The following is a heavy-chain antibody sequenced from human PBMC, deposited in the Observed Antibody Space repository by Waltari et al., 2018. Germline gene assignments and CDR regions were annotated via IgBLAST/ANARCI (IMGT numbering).Heavy chain of an antibody. Sequence: QVQLEQSGAEVKKPGSSVKVSCQASGGPFRRYSFTWMRQAPGQGLDWLGGIVLMFGKPTYAQKFQGRVWITADESSSTVYMEVSSLRSDDTAIYYCARGLGGSYSLQNPFDFWGQGTMVTVSS. CDR2: IVLMFGKP. J-gene: IGHJ3*01. CDR1: GGPFRRYS. D-gene: IGHD1-26*01. CDR3: ARGLGGSYSLQNPFDF. V-gene: IGHV1-69*01.